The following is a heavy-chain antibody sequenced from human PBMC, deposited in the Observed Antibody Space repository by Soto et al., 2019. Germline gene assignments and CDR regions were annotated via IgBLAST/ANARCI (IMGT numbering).Heavy chain of an antibody. Sequence: QITLKESGPTLVEPTETLTLTCSFSGFSLTTRPMGVAWMRQPPGKALELLAVIYWDDDKRYNPSLRSRLTITKDTSQKQVVLSMTYMEPPDTATYYCAHRLGGFSWNDGYLDYWGQGTRVTVSS. D-gene: IGHD1-1*01. V-gene: IGHV2-5*02. CDR2: IYWDDDK. CDR1: GFSLTTRPMG. J-gene: IGHJ4*02. CDR3: AHRLGGFSWNDGYLDY.